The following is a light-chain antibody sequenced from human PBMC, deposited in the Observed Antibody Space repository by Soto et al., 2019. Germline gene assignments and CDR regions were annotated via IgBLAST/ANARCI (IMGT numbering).Light chain of an antibody. CDR1: SSDVGSYNL. CDR2: EGT. Sequence: QSVLTQPASVSGSPGQSITIPCTGTSSDVGSYNLVSWFQQHPGKVPKLIIYEGTKRPSGVSDRFSGSKSGNTASLTISGLQAEDEADYYCTSSTTGSLYVFGTGTKVTVL. J-gene: IGLJ1*01. V-gene: IGLV2-14*02. CDR3: TSSTTGSLYV.